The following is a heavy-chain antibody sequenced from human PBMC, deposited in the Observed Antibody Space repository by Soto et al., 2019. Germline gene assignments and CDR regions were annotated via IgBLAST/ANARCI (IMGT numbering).Heavy chain of an antibody. V-gene: IGHV4-4*07. CDR2: IYTSGTT. CDR1: GGSIRSYY. CDR3: AIEGASGFGMDV. Sequence: QVQLQESGPGVVKPSETLSLTCSVSGGSIRSYYWSWIRQPAGKALEWIGRIYTSGTTNYNPSLKSRVTMLVDTSKNQFSLKLSSVTAADTAVYYCAIEGASGFGMDVWGQGTTVTVSS. D-gene: IGHD1-26*01. J-gene: IGHJ6*02.